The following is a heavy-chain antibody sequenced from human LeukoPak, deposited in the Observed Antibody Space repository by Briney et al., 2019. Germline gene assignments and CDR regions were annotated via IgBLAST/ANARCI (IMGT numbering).Heavy chain of an antibody. V-gene: IGHV3-74*01. D-gene: IGHD5-18*01. J-gene: IGHJ4*02. CDR3: AGGGYTYGLY. CDR2: INRDGSST. Sequence: GGSLRLSCAASGFTFSTYWMHWVRQVPGKGLVWVSRINRDGSSTSYADSVKRRFTISRDNTKNTLHLQMNSLRAEDTAVYYCAGGGYTYGLYWGQGDLVTVSS. CDR1: GFTFSTYW.